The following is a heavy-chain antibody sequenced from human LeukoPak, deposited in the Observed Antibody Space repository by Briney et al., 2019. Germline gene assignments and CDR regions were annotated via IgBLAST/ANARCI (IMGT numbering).Heavy chain of an antibody. CDR3: AKADCATIYCYVKDY. CDR1: GFTVSSNY. J-gene: IGHJ4*02. CDR2: ISGSGDKT. D-gene: IGHD2/OR15-2a*01. V-gene: IGHV3-23*01. Sequence: GGSLRLSCAASGFTVSSNYMSWVRQTPEKGLEWVSAISGSGDKTLYADSVKGRFTISRDNSKNMLYLQMNSLRAEDTAIYYCAKADCATIYCYVKDYWGQGTLVTVSS.